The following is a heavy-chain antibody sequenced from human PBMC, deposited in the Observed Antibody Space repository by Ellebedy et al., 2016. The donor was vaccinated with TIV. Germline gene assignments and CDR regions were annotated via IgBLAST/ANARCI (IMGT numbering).Heavy chain of an antibody. CDR2: IGASGGDT. CDR3: AKDLRGGGLDY. Sequence: GESLKISXAASGFTFSSYTMSWVRQAPGKGLEWGSAIGASGGDTYYADSVKGRFTISRDNSKNTLFLQISSLRAEETDVYYCAKDLRGGGLDYWGQGTLVTFSS. D-gene: IGHD3-16*01. CDR1: GFTFSSYT. V-gene: IGHV3-23*01. J-gene: IGHJ4*02.